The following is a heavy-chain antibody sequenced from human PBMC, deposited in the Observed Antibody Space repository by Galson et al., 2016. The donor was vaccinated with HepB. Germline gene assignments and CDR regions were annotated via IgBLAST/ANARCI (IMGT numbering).Heavy chain of an antibody. CDR3: AREVFGGSGNAMDV. CDR2: ISTTISYV. J-gene: IGHJ3*01. D-gene: IGHD3-10*02. CDR1: GFTFSTCT. V-gene: IGHV3-21*01. Sequence: SLRLSCAASGFTFSTCTMNWVRQAPGKGLEWVSLISTTISYVFYADSVKGRFTISRDNAKNSLYLQMNGLRAEDTAVYYCAREVFGGSGNAMDVWGQGTLVTVSS.